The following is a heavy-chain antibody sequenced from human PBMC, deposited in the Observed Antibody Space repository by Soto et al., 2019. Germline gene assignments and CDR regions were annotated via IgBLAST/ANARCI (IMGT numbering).Heavy chain of an antibody. V-gene: IGHV3-23*01. D-gene: IGHD4-4*01. J-gene: IGHJ4*02. CDR3: AKRATTVTTQGNYFDC. CDR2: LTPTGTT. Sequence: PVWSLRLSCVASGFSFSDYSMTWVRQGPGRGLEWVATLTPTGTTFYADSVKGRFTISRDNNRNTLSLQMYNLRAEDTARYYCAKRATTVTTQGNYFDCWGKGTLGTVSA. CDR1: GFSFSDYS.